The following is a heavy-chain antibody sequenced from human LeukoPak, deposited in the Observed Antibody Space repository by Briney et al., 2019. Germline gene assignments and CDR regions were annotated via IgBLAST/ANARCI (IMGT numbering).Heavy chain of an antibody. CDR1: RGTFSSYA. CDR3: PRDVPSYYDSSGYYLL. D-gene: IGHD3-22*01. V-gene: IGHV1-69*04. CDR2: IIPILGIA. J-gene: IGHJ4*02. Sequence: SVKVSCKASRGTFSSYAISWVRQAPGRGLEWMGRIIPILGIANYAQTSRVRVTITEDKSTTTAYMELGMLRSEDRAVYYCPRDVPSYYDSSGYYLLWGQGTLVTVSS.